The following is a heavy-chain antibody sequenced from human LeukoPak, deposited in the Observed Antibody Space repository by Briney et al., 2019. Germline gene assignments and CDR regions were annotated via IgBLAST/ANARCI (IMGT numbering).Heavy chain of an antibody. Sequence: GGSLRLSCAASGFTFSSYSMNWVRQAPGKGLEWVSSITTTGTHTYYADSVKGRFTISRDNAKNSLYLQMISLRAEDTAVYYCARGSQWANGVTDFWGQGTLVTVSS. CDR1: GFTFSSYS. CDR3: ARGSQWANGVTDF. CDR2: ITTTGTHT. J-gene: IGHJ4*02. V-gene: IGHV3-21*01. D-gene: IGHD6-19*01.